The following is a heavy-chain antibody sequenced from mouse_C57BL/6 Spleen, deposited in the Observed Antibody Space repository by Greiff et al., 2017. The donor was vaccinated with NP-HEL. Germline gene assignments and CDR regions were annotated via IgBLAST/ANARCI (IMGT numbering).Heavy chain of an antibody. CDR1: GYTFTSYW. V-gene: IGHV1-52*01. J-gene: IGHJ1*03. D-gene: IGHD1-1*01. CDR3: ARLMTTVVARYFDV. CDR2: IDPSDSET. Sequence: QVHVKQPGAELVRPGSSVKLSCKASGYTFTSYWMHWVKQRPIQGLEWIGNIDPSDSETHYNQKFKDKATLTVDKSSSTAYMQLSSLTSEDSAVYYCARLMTTVVARYFDVWGTGTTVTVSS.